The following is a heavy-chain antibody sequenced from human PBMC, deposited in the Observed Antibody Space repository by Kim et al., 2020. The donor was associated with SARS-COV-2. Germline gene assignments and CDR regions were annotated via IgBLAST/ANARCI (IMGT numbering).Heavy chain of an antibody. D-gene: IGHD3-22*01. CDR3: ARGGLDSSGYYYHYYYGMDV. J-gene: IGHJ6*01. Sequence: GGSLRLSCAASGFTFSSYSMNWVRQAPGKGLEWVSSISSSSSYIYYADSVKGRFTISRDNAKNSLYLQMNSLRAEDTAVYYCARGGLDSSGYYYHYYYGMDVWVKGPRSPSPQ. V-gene: IGHV3-21*01. CDR2: ISSSSSYI. CDR1: GFTFSSYS.